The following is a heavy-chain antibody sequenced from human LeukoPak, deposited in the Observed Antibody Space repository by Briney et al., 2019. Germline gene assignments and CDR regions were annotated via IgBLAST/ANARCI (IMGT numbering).Heavy chain of an antibody. CDR1: GFTFTNYA. V-gene: IGHV3-7*01. CDR3: ARDCSSTSCSFRPYGMDV. Sequence: GGSLRLSCAASGFTFTNYAMSWVRQAPGKGLEWVANIKQDGSEKYYVDSVKGRFTISRDNAKNSLYLQMNSLRAEDTAVYYCARDCSSTSCSFRPYGMDVWGQGTTVTVSS. D-gene: IGHD2-2*01. J-gene: IGHJ6*02. CDR2: IKQDGSEK.